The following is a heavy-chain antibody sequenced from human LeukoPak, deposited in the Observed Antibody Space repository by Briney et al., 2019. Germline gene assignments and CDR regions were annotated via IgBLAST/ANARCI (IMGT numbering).Heavy chain of an antibody. CDR2: ISYDGSNK. CDR1: GFTFSSYA. D-gene: IGHD3-22*01. J-gene: IGHJ4*02. CDR3: ARSITMIVVALDY. V-gene: IGHV3-30-3*01. Sequence: GGSLRLSCAASGFTFSSYAMHWVRQAPGKGLEWVAVISYDGSNKYYADSVKGRFTISRDNSKNTLYLQMNSLRAEDTAVYYCARSITMIVVALDYWGQGTLVTVSS.